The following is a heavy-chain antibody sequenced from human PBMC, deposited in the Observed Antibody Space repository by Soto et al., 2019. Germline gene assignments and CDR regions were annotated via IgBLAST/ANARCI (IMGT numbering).Heavy chain of an antibody. V-gene: IGHV2-5*02. Sequence: QITLKESGPPLVKPTQTLTLTCTFSGFSLSTRGVGVGWIRQPPGKALEWLALIYWDDDKRYSPSLKTRLTITKDTSKNQVVLTITNMDPVDTVTYSCAHIGVSRWFDFWGQGTLLTVSS. D-gene: IGHD6-13*01. J-gene: IGHJ4*02. CDR1: GFSLSTRGVG. CDR2: IYWDDDK. CDR3: AHIGVSRWFDF.